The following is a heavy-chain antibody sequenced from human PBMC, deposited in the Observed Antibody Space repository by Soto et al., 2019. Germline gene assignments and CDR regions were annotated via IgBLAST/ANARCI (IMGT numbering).Heavy chain of an antibody. Sequence: QFHLVQSGAEVKKPGASVKVSCKASGYTFTSCGISWVRQAPGQGLEWMGLINTYNGYTNYPQNFQGRVTMTTDTSTGTVYMELRSLTSDDTAVYYCARDLTKGLDVWGQGTTVTVSS. CDR2: INTYNGYT. J-gene: IGHJ6*02. D-gene: IGHD4-4*01. V-gene: IGHV1-18*01. CDR3: ARDLTKGLDV. CDR1: GYTFTSCG.